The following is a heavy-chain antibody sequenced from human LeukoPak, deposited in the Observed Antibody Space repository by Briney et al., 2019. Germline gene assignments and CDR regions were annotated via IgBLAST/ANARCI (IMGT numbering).Heavy chain of an antibody. J-gene: IGHJ4*02. CDR1: GFTFSSYA. D-gene: IGHD1-26*01. Sequence: GGSLRLSCAASGFTFSSYAMSWVRQAPGRGLEAPGKGLEWVSTISASGHATYYPDSVRGRFTISRDNSKSTLHLQMDSLRAEDSALYYCAKWPEGATPKFHHWGQGTLVTVSS. CDR3: AKWPEGATPKFHH. CDR2: ISASGHAT. V-gene: IGHV3-23*01.